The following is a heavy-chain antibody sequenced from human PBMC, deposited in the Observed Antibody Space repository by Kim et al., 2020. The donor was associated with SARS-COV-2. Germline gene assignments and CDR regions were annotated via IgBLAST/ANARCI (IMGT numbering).Heavy chain of an antibody. Sequence: GGSLRLSCAASGFTFSSYAMSWVRQAPGKGLEWVSAISGSGGSTYYADSVKGRFTISRDNSKNTLYLQMNSLRAEDTAVYYCAKDQGYYGSGSYYRPTWGYFDYWGQGTLVTVSS. V-gene: IGHV3-23*01. D-gene: IGHD3-10*01. J-gene: IGHJ4*02. CDR3: AKDQGYYGSGSYYRPTWGYFDY. CDR1: GFTFSSYA. CDR2: ISGSGGST.